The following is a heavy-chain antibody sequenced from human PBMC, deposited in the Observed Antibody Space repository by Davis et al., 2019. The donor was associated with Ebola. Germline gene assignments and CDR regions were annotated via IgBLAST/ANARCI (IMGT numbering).Heavy chain of an antibody. CDR3: ARVGIWFDP. CDR1: GGSFSGYY. J-gene: IGHJ5*02. Sequence: MPSETLSLTCAVYGGSFSGYYWSWIRQPPGKGLEWIGEINHSGSTNYNPSLKSRVTISVDTSKNQFSLKLSSVTAADTAVYYCARVGIWFDPWGQGTLVTVSS. CDR2: INHSGST. D-gene: IGHD1-26*01. V-gene: IGHV4-34*01.